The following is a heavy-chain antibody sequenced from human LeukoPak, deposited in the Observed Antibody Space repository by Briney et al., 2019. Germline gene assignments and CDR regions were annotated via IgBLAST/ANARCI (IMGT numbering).Heavy chain of an antibody. CDR2: IYTSGST. V-gene: IGHV4-4*07. J-gene: IGHJ4*02. CDR3: ARSPYYVFWSGYYYLDY. Sequence: SETLSLTCTVSGGSISSYYWSWIRQPAGKGLEWIGRIYTSGSTNYNPSLKSRVTMSVDTSKNQFSLKLSSVTAADTAVYYCARSPYYVFWSGYYYLDYWGQGTLVTVSS. D-gene: IGHD3-3*01. CDR1: GGSISSYY.